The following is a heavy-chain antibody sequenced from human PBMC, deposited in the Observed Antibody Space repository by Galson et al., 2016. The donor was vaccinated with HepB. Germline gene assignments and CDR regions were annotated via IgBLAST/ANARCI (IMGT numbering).Heavy chain of an antibody. D-gene: IGHD6-19*01. CDR1: GFSLTTTAVG. CDR3: AHGSGWLFDY. V-gene: IGHV2-5*01. CDR2: IYWNDDN. Sequence: PALVKPTQTLTLTCTFSGFSLTTTAVGVGWFRQPPGKALELLALIYWNDDNHYSPSLRSRLTLTKDTSKNHVVLTMTNMDPVDTATYYCAHGSGWLFDYWGQGTLVTVSS. J-gene: IGHJ4*02.